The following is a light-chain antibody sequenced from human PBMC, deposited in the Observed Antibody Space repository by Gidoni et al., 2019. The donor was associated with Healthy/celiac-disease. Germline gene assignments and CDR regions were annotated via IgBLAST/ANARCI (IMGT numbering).Light chain of an antibody. Sequence: EVVLTQSPPTLSLSPGESATLSCRASQSVSNYLAWYQQKGGQAPRLLIYDTSLRATGIPTRFSGSVSGTDFTLTISSLEPEDFGIYYCQQRASWPPTFGQGTRVDIQ. CDR2: DTS. V-gene: IGKV3-11*01. CDR3: QQRASWPPT. J-gene: IGKJ1*01. CDR1: QSVSNY.